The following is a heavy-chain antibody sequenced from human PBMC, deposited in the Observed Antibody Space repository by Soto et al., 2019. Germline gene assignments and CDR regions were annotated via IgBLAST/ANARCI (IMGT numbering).Heavy chain of an antibody. CDR2: ISSTTNYI. J-gene: IGHJ4*02. Sequence: EVQLVESGGGLVKPVGSRRLSCAASGFTFTRYSMNWVRQAPGKGLEWVSSISSTTNYIYYGDSMKGRFTISRDNAKNSLYLEMNSLRAEDTAVYYCARESEDLTSNFDYWGQGTLVTVSS. CDR3: ARESEDLTSNFDY. CDR1: GFTFTRYS. V-gene: IGHV3-21*06.